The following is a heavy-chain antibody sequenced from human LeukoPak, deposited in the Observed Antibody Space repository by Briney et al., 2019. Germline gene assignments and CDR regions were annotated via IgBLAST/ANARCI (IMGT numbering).Heavy chain of an antibody. CDR3: AREDTPMVTPFDY. Sequence: SETLSLTCTVSGGSISSSSYYWGWIRQPPGKGLEWIGEVIHGGSTNYNPSFKSRVTISVDTSKNQFSLKLSSVTAADTAVYYCAREDTPMVTPFDYWGQGTLVTVSS. CDR1: GGSISSSSYY. CDR2: VIHGGST. J-gene: IGHJ4*02. D-gene: IGHD5-18*01. V-gene: IGHV4-39*07.